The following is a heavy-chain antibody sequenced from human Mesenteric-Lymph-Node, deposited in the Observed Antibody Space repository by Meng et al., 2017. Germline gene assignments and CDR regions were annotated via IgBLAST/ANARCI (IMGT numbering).Heavy chain of an antibody. Sequence: QGQLTESGPGLGKPSPTLSLTCTVSGGSISSGNHYWSWIRQHPGKGLEYIGYIYYSGSTYYNPSLKSRVIISVDTSKNQFSLNLNSVTAADAAVYYCARDSPGGYGYFDSWGQGTLVTVSS. CDR1: GGSISSGNHY. CDR3: ARDSPGGYGYFDS. V-gene: IGHV4-30-4*01. D-gene: IGHD5-12*01. J-gene: IGHJ4*02. CDR2: IYYSGST.